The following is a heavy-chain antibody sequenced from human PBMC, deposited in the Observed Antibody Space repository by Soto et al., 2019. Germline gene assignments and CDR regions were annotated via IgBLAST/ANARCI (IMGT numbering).Heavy chain of an antibody. CDR1: GGSISSSSYY. CDR2: IYYSGST. CDR3: ASQARPYGDYDY. V-gene: IGHV4-39*01. Sequence: QLQLQESGPGLVKPSETLSLTCTVSGGSISSSSYYWGWIRQPPGKGLEWIGSIYYSGSTYYNPSLKSRVTISVDTSKNQFSLKLSSVTAADTAVYYCASQARPYGDYDYWGQGTLVTVSS. D-gene: IGHD4-17*01. J-gene: IGHJ4*02.